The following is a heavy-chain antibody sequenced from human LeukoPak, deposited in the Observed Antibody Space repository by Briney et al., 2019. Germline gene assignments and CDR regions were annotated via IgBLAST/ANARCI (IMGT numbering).Heavy chain of an antibody. V-gene: IGHV4-34*01. CDR2: INHSGST. CDR1: GGSFSGYY. CDR3: ARGRKLRYYVGKEGRKTDGKFDY. Sequence: PSETLSLTCAVYGGSFSGYYWSWIRQPPGKGLEWIGEINHSGSTNYNPSLKSRVTISVDTSKNQFSLKLSSVTAADTAVYYCARGRKLRYYVGKEGRKTDGKFDYWGQGTLVTVSS. J-gene: IGHJ4*02. D-gene: IGHD3-10*02.